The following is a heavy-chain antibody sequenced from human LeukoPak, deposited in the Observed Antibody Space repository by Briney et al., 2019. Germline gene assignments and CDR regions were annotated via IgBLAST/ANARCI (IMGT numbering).Heavy chain of an antibody. CDR3: ARRIIVATIDY. CDR1: GGSISSSSYY. CDR2: IYYGGST. V-gene: IGHV4-39*01. D-gene: IGHD5-12*01. J-gene: IGHJ4*02. Sequence: SETLSLTCTVSGGSISSSSYYWAWIRQPPGKGLEWIGSIYYGGSTYYNPPLKSRVTISADTSKNQFSLKLSSVTAADTAVYFCARRIIVATIDYWGQGTLVTVSS.